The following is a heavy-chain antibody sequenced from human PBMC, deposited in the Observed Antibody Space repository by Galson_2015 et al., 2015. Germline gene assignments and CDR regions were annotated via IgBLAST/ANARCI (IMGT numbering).Heavy chain of an antibody. J-gene: IGHJ5*02. D-gene: IGHD3-3*01. CDR3: ARYDFWSGYILDP. CDR2: ISSSSSYI. Sequence: SLRLSCAASGFTFSSYSMNWVRQAPGKGLEWVSSISSSSSYIYYADSVKGRFTISRDNAKDSLYLQMNSLRAGDTAVYYCARYDFWSGYILDPWGQGTLVTVSS. V-gene: IGHV3-21*01. CDR1: GFTFSSYS.